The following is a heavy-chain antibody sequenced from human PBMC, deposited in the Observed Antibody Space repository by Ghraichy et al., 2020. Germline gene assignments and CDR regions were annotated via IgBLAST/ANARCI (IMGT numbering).Heavy chain of an antibody. CDR1: GGSISSSSYY. D-gene: IGHD3-10*01. CDR2: IYYSGST. J-gene: IGHJ1*01. CDR3: AIHIGGSARPEYFQH. V-gene: IGHV4-39*01. Sequence: SETLSLTCTVSGGSISSSSYYWGWIRQPPGKGLEWIGSIYYSGSTYYNPSLKSRVTISVDTSKNQFSLKLSSVTAADTAVYYCAIHIGGSARPEYFQHWGQGTLVTVSS.